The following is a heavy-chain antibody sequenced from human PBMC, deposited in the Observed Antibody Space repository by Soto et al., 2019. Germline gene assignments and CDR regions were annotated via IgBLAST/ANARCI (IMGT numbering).Heavy chain of an antibody. J-gene: IGHJ4*02. CDR3: ERRGGKRVVPAAIDY. Sequence: NPSETLSLTCTVSGGSISSSSYYWGWIRQPPGKGLEWIGSIYYSGSTYYNPSLKSRVTISVDTSKNQFSLKLSSVTAADTAVYYCERRGGKRVVPAAIDYWGQGTLVTVYS. V-gene: IGHV4-39*01. D-gene: IGHD2-2*01. CDR2: IYYSGST. CDR1: GGSISSSSYY.